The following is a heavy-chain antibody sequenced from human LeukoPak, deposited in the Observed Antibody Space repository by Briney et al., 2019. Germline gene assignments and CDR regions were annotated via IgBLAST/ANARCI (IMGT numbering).Heavy chain of an antibody. J-gene: IGHJ4*02. Sequence: GGSLRLSCAASGFTFSGSWMSWVRQAPGKGLEWVANIKQDGSEKYYVDSVKGRFTISRDNAKSSLYLQMNSLRVGDTAVYYCARGGAFYYGLWGQGTQVTVSS. V-gene: IGHV3-7*05. CDR1: GFTFSGSW. CDR3: ARGGAFYYGL. D-gene: IGHD3-10*01. CDR2: IKQDGSEK.